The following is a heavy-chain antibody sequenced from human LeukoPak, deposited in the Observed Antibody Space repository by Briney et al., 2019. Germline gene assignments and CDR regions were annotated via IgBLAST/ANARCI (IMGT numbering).Heavy chain of an antibody. V-gene: IGHV3-7*01. J-gene: IGHJ4*02. CDR2: IKQDGSEK. Sequence: GGSLRLSCAASGFTFSSYWMSWVRQAPGKGLEWVANIKQDGSEKYYVDSVKGRFTISRDNAKNSLYLQMNSLRAEDTAVYYCAREGVVPAARPEQYYFDYWGQGTLVTVSS. CDR1: GFTFSSYW. CDR3: AREGVVPAARPEQYYFDY. D-gene: IGHD2-2*02.